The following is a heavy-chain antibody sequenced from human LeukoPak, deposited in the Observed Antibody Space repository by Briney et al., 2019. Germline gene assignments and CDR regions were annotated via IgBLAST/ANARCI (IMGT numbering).Heavy chain of an antibody. CDR2: IYYSGST. Sequence: SETLSLTCTVSGGSISSSSYYWGWIRQPPGKGLEWIGSIYYSGSTYYNPSLKSRVTISVDTSKNQFSLKLSSVTAADTAVYYCARDCSSTSCRSFDYWGQGTLVTVSS. CDR1: GGSISSSSYY. V-gene: IGHV4-39*07. J-gene: IGHJ4*02. CDR3: ARDCSSTSCRSFDY. D-gene: IGHD2-2*01.